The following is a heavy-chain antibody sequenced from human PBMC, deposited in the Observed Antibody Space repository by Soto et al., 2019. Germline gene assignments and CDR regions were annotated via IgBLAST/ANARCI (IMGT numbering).Heavy chain of an antibody. Sequence: SETLSLTCTVSGGSISSSSYYWGWIRQPPGKGLEWIGSIYYSVSTYYNPSLKSRVTISVDTSKNQFSLKLSSVTAEDTAVYYWLRNYASSGDYFDYWGQGPLVTVSS. CDR3: LRNYASSGDYFDY. CDR1: GGSISSSSYY. J-gene: IGHJ4*02. D-gene: IGHD3-22*01. V-gene: IGHV4-39*01. CDR2: IYYSVST.